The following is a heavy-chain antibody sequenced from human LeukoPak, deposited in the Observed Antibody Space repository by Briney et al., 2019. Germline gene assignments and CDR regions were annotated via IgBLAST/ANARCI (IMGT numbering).Heavy chain of an antibody. V-gene: IGHV3-9*01. CDR1: GFTFDDYA. CDR2: ISWNSGSI. Sequence: GGSLRLSCAASGFTFDDYAMHWVRQAPGKGLEWVSGISWNSGSIGYADSVKGRFTISRDNAKNSLYLQMNSLRAGDTALYYCAKGLYSSGWYDYWGQGTLVTVSS. CDR3: AKGLYSSGWYDY. J-gene: IGHJ4*02. D-gene: IGHD6-19*01.